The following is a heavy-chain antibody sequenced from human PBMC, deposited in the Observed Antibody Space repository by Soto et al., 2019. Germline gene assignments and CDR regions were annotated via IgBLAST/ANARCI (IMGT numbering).Heavy chain of an antibody. J-gene: IGHJ4*02. CDR3: SRDTGSGLDYFDY. Sequence: SETLSLTCAVSGYSISSGDYWGWIRQPPGKGPEWIGSIFHSGNAYYNPSLKSRVTISVDTSKNQFSLKLSSVTAADTAVYYCSRDTGSGLDYFDYWGQGTLVTVSS. V-gene: IGHV4-38-2*02. D-gene: IGHD6-19*01. CDR1: GYSISSGDY. CDR2: IFHSGNA.